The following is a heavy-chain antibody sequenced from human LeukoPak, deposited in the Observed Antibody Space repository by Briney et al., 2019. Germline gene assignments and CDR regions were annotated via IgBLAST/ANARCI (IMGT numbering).Heavy chain of an antibody. CDR1: GGTFSSYA. CDR2: IIPIFGTA. Sequence: SVKVSCKASGGTFSSYAISWVRQAPGQGLEWMGRIIPIFGTANYAQKFQGRVTITTDESTSTAYMELSSLRSEDTAVYYCARAAYYDFWSGKGVCYYYYMDVWGKGTTVTVSS. J-gene: IGHJ6*03. D-gene: IGHD3-3*01. V-gene: IGHV1-69*05. CDR3: ARAAYYDFWSGKGVCYYYYMDV.